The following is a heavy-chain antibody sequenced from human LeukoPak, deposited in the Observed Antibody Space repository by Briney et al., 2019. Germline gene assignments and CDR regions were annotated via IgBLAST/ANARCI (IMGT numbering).Heavy chain of an antibody. CDR3: AREEFCNGGGCSFDS. Sequence: PSETLSLTCSVSGGSLSSYYWSWIRQSAGKGLEWIGRIYPSGTTNYNPSLESRVTVPLATSKNHFSLNLSSVTAADTAMYYCAREEFCNGGGCSFDSWGQGALVTVSS. CDR2: IYPSGTT. CDR1: GGSLSSYY. V-gene: IGHV4-4*07. D-gene: IGHD2-15*01. J-gene: IGHJ4*02.